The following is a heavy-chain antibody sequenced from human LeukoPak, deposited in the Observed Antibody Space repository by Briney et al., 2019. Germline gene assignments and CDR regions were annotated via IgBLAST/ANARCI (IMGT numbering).Heavy chain of an antibody. J-gene: IGHJ4*02. CDR1: GGSISSSNW. V-gene: IGHV4-39*01. CDR2: IYYSGST. Sequence: PSETLSLTCTVSGGSISSSNWWSWVRQPPGKGLEWIGTIYYSGSTYYDPSLKNRVTISVDTSKNQFSLKLSSVTATDTGVYYCARLGHSVTYYVDHYFFEYWGQGTLVTVSS. D-gene: IGHD1-26*01. CDR3: ARLGHSVTYYVDHYFFEY.